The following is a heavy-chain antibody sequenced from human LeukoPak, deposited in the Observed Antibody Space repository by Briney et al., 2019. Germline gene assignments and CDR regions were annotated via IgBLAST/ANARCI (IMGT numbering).Heavy chain of an antibody. J-gene: IGHJ6*03. CDR3: ARLLRGITDYYYMDV. D-gene: IGHD6-13*01. CDR2: FFYGGST. Sequence: SETLSLTCTVSGASISSDYWSWFRQPPGKGLEWIGFFFYGGSTNYHPSLESRVTISVDTSKNQFSLKLSSVTAADTAVYYCARLLRGITDYYYMDVWGKGTTVTVSS. CDR1: GASISSDY. V-gene: IGHV4-59*01.